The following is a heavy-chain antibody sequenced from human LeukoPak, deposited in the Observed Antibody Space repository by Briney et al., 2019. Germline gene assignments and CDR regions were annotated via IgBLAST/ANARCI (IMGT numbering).Heavy chain of an antibody. Sequence: PSETLSLTCTVSGGSISSYYWSWIRQPAGEGLEWIGHIYSSGSTRCNPSLTSRVTMSVDSSKSQFSLKLRSVTAADTAVYYCARDHRTGYSSYEFDSWGQGALVTVSS. CDR2: IYSSGST. CDR1: GGSISSYY. CDR3: ARDHRTGYSSYEFDS. J-gene: IGHJ4*02. V-gene: IGHV4-4*07. D-gene: IGHD6-19*01.